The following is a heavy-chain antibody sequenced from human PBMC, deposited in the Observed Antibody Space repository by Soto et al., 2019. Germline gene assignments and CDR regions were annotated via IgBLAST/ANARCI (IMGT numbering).Heavy chain of an antibody. J-gene: IGHJ3*01. V-gene: IGHV3-48*01. D-gene: IGHD3-3*01. CDR2: ISSSSSTI. CDR3: ARDLSISMFGGVILDDGYDL. CDR1: GFTFGSYS. Sequence: PGGSLRLSCAASGFTFGSYSMNWVRQAPGKGLEWVSYISSSSSTIYYADSVKGRFTISRDNAKNSLYLQMNSLRAEDTAVYYCARDLSISMFGGVILDDGYDLWGQGT.